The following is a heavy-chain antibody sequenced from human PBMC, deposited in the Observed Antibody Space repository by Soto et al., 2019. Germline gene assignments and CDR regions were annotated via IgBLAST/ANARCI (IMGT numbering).Heavy chain of an antibody. CDR3: AKEGWLRFLGY. CDR2: ISYDGSNK. V-gene: IGHV3-30*18. D-gene: IGHD3-3*01. CDR1: GFTFSSYG. Sequence: GGSLRLSCAASGFTFSSYGMHWVRQAPGKGLEWVAVISYDGSNKYYADSVKGRFTISRDNSKNTLSLQMNSLRAEDTALYYCAKEGWLRFLGYWGQGTLVTVSS. J-gene: IGHJ4*02.